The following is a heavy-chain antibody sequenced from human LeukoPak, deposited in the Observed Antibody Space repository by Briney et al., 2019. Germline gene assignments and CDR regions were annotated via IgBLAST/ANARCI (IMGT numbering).Heavy chain of an antibody. CDR2: IYYSGST. V-gene: IGHV4-59*12. Sequence: PSETLSLTCTVSGGSISSYYWSWIRQPPGKGLEWIGYIYYSGSTNYNPSLKSRVTISVDTSKNQFSLKLSSVTAADTAVYYCARDATLETYGMDVWGQGTTVTVSS. CDR1: GGSISSYY. J-gene: IGHJ6*02. CDR3: ARDATLETYGMDV.